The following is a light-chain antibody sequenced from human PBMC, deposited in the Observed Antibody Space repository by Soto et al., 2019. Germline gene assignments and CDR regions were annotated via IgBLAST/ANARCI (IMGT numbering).Light chain of an antibody. CDR3: GTWDSSLSAVV. J-gene: IGLJ2*01. V-gene: IGLV1-51*01. CDR2: DNN. CDR1: SSNIGNNY. Sequence: QSVLTQPPSVSAAPGQKVTISCSGRSSNIGNNYVSWYQQLPGTAPKLLIYDNNKRPSGIPDRFSGSKSGTSATLGITGLQTGDEADYYCGTWDSSLSAVVVGGETKVTV.